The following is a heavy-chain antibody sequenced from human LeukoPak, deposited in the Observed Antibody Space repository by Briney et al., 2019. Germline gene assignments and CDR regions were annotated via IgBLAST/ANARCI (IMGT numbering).Heavy chain of an antibody. CDR3: ARLGIAAAGTLVYYYYYMDV. J-gene: IGHJ6*03. Sequence: GASVKVSCKASGYTFTSYGISWVRQAPGQGLEWMGWISAYNGNTNYAQKLQGRVTMTTDTSTSTAYMELRSLRSDDTAVYYCARLGIAAAGTLVYYYYYMDVWGKGTTVTVSS. CDR1: GYTFTSYG. V-gene: IGHV1-18*01. CDR2: ISAYNGNT. D-gene: IGHD6-13*01.